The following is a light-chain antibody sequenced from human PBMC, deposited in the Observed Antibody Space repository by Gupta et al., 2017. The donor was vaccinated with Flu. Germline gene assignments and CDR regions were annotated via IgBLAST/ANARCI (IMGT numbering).Light chain of an antibody. V-gene: IGLV8-61*01. J-gene: IGLJ2*01. CDR3: LLSMGSGIVL. Sequence: QTVVTQEPSFSVTPGGTVTLTCGVSSGSVSAHYYPSWYQQTPGQAPRTRIYSTNIRSSGVPNRFSGSILGNKDALTITGAQADDESDYYCLLSMGSGIVLFGGGTKLTVL. CDR1: SGSVSAHYY. CDR2: STN.